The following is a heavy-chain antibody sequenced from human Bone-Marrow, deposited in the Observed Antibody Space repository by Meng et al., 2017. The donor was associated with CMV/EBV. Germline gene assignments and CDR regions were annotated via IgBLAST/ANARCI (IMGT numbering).Heavy chain of an antibody. J-gene: IGHJ4*02. CDR2: ISSSGSTI. CDR1: GFTFSDYY. D-gene: IGHD3-22*01. Sequence: GGSLRLSCAASGFTFSDYYMSWIRQAPGKGLEWVSYISSSGSTIYYADSVKGRFTISRDNAKNSLYLQMNSLRAEDTAVYYCARANRYDSSGYYLGDPYFDYWGQGTLVTVSS. V-gene: IGHV3-11*04. CDR3: ARANRYDSSGYYLGDPYFDY.